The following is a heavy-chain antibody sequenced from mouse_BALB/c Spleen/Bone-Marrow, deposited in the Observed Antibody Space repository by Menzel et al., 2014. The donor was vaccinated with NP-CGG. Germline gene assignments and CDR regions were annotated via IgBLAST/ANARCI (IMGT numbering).Heavy chain of an antibody. J-gene: IGHJ2*01. D-gene: IGHD1-1*01. Sequence: EVKVEESGGGLVQPGGSMKLSCVASGFTFSNYWMNWVRQSPEKGLEWVAEIRLKSNNYATHYAESVKGRFTISRDDSKSSAYLQMNNLRAEDTGIYYCTGSDYWGQGTTLTVSS. CDR2: IRLKSNNYAT. CDR1: GFTFSNYW. CDR3: TGSDY. V-gene: IGHV6-6*02.